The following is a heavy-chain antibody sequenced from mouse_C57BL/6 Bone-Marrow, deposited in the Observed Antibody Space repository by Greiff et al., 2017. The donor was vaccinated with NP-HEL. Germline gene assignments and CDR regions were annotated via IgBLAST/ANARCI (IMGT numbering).Heavy chain of an antibody. J-gene: IGHJ1*03. Sequence: EVQLVESGGGLVQPGGSLKLSCAASGFTFSDYYMYWVRQTPEKRLEWVAYISNGGGSTYYPDTVKGRFTISRDNAKNTLYLQMSRLKSEDTAMYYCARQGDYGSSSWYFDVWGTGTTVTVSS. CDR3: ARQGDYGSSSWYFDV. CDR2: ISNGGGST. V-gene: IGHV5-12*01. CDR1: GFTFSDYY. D-gene: IGHD1-1*01.